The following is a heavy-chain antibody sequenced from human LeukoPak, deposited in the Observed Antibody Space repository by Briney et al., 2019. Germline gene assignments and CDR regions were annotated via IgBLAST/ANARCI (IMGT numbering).Heavy chain of an antibody. CDR3: VRGWAGSGTHYFDY. Sequence: SETLSLTCTVSGGSISTYYWSWIRQPPGKGLEWIGYIYYSGSTKYNLSLKSRVTISVDTSKNQFSLKLSSVTAADTAVYYCVRGWAGSGTHYFDYWGQGLLVTVSS. CDR2: IYYSGST. V-gene: IGHV4-59*01. CDR1: GGSISTYY. D-gene: IGHD6-19*01. J-gene: IGHJ4*02.